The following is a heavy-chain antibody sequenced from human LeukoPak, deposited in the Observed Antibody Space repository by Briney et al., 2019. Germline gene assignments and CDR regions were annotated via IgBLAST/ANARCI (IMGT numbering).Heavy chain of an antibody. Sequence: PSETLSLTCTVSGGSISSGSYYWSWIRQPAGKGLEWIGRIYTSGSTNYNPSLKSRVTISVDTSKNQFSLKLSSVTAADTAVYYCARMSPPRVFDYWGQGTLVTVSS. CDR1: GGSISSGSYY. CDR3: ARMSPPRVFDY. V-gene: IGHV4-61*02. CDR2: IYTSGST. J-gene: IGHJ4*02.